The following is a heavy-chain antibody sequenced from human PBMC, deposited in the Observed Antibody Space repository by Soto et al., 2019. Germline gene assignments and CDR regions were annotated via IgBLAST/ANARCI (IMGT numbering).Heavy chain of an antibody. CDR2: ISYYGSNK. Sequence: GFLRPSGAAAGFTLSSYAIVWVRQAPGRGLGLVAVISYYGSNKYYADSGKGRFTISRDNSKNTLYLQMNSLRAEATAAYYCARAYHKKDSSGGSCYSDYYGMDVWGQGTTVTVSS. CDR3: ARAYHKKDSSGGSCYSDYYGMDV. D-gene: IGHD2-15*01. V-gene: IGHV3-30-3*01. CDR1: GFTLSSYA. J-gene: IGHJ6*02.